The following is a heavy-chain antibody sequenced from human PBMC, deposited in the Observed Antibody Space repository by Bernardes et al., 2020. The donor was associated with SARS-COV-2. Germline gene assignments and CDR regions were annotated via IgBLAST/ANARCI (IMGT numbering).Heavy chain of an antibody. V-gene: IGHV3-23*01. CDR3: AKDRNYGSRGAFDI. Sequence: GGSLRLSCAASGFTFSTYAMSWFRLAPGKGLDWVSGISGSGCSTYYSDSVKGRFTISRDNYKNTLYLQMNRLRAEDTAVDYCAKDRNYGSRGAFDIWGKGTMVSVSS. J-gene: IGHJ3*02. CDR1: GFTFSTYA. D-gene: IGHD3-10*01. CDR2: ISGSGCST.